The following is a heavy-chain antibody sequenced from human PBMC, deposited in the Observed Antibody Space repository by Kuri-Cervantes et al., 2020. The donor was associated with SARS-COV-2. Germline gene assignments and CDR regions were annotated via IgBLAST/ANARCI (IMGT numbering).Heavy chain of an antibody. V-gene: IGHV3-53*01. Sequence: GGSLRLSCAASGFTFSSYAMSWVRQAPGKGLEWVSVIYSGGSTYYADSVEGRFTISRDNSKNTLYLQMNSLRAEDTAVYYCARALGNYWGQGTLVTVSS. J-gene: IGHJ4*02. CDR2: IYSGGST. CDR3: ARALGNY. CDR1: GFTFSSYA.